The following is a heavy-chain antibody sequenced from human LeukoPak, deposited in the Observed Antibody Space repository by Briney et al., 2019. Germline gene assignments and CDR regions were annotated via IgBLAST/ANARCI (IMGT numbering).Heavy chain of an antibody. D-gene: IGHD1-1*01. V-gene: IGHV3-7*01. CDR2: IKQDGSEK. CDR1: GFTFSSYS. J-gene: IGHJ4*02. CDR3: ARDEAPNWNYY. Sequence: GGSLRLSCAASGFTFSSYSMNWVRQAPGKGLEWVANIKQDGSEKYYVDSVKGRFTISRDNAKNSLYLQMNSLRAEDTAVYYCARDEAPNWNYYWGQGTLVTVSS.